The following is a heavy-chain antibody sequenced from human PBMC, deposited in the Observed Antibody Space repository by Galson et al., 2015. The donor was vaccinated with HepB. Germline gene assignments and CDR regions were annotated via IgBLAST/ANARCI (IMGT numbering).Heavy chain of an antibody. CDR2: ISSSSSYI. CDR1: GFTFSSYS. CDR3: ARAEYGYYDFWSGYYTDGMDV. J-gene: IGHJ6*02. D-gene: IGHD3-3*01. Sequence: SLRLSCAASGFTFSSYSMNWVRQAPGKGLEWVSSISSSSSYIYYADSVKGRFTISRDNAKNSLYLQMNSLRAEDTAVYYCARAEYGYYDFWSGYYTDGMDVWGQGTTVTVSS. V-gene: IGHV3-21*01.